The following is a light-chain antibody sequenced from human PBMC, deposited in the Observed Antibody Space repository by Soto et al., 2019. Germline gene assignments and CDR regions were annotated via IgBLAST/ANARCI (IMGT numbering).Light chain of an antibody. CDR1: SSNLGADYN. CDR3: QSYDSSLSAWV. J-gene: IGLJ3*02. V-gene: IGLV1-40*01. Sequence: QAVVTQPPSVSGAPGQRVILSCTGSSSNLGADYNVYWYQQLPGTAPKLLIYANSNRPSGVPDRFSGSKSGTSASLAITGLQAEDEADYYCQSYDSSLSAWVFGGGTKLTVL. CDR2: ANS.